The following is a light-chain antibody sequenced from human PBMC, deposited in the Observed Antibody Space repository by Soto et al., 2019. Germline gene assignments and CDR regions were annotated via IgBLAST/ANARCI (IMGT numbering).Light chain of an antibody. CDR1: QSVSSN. Sequence: EIVMTQSPATLSVSPGERATLSCRASQSVSSNLAWYQQKPGQAPRLLIYGASTRATGIPARFSGSWSGTEFTLTNSSLQSEDVAVYYCQQYNNWPLTFGQGTKVEIK. CDR3: QQYNNWPLT. CDR2: GAS. J-gene: IGKJ1*01. V-gene: IGKV3-15*01.